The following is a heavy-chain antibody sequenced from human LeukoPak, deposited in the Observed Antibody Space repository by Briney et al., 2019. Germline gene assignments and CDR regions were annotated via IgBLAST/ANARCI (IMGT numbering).Heavy chain of an antibody. CDR2: ISSSGSTI. CDR3: AEDGGVDTAMVPPFDH. D-gene: IGHD5-18*01. V-gene: IGHV3-11*01. CDR1: GFTFSDYY. Sequence: GGSLRLSCAASGFTFSDYYMSWIRQAPGKGLEWVSYISSSGSTIYYADSVKGRFTISRDNAKNSLYLQMNSLRAEDTAVYYCAEDGGVDTAMVPPFDHWGQGTLVTVSS. J-gene: IGHJ4*02.